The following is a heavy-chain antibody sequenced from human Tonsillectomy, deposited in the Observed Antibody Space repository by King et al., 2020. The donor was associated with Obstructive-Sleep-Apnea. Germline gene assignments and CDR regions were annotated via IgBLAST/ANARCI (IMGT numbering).Heavy chain of an antibody. J-gene: IGHJ4*02. CDR1: GFTFDSYA. Sequence: VQLVESGGGLVQPGGSLRLSCAASGFTFDSYAMSWVRQAPGKGLEWVSAISGSGGSTYYVDSVKGRFTISRDNSKNTLYLQMNSLRAEDTAVYYCAKDRYYYGSGVQAWDYWGQGTLVTVSS. D-gene: IGHD3-10*01. CDR2: ISGSGGST. V-gene: IGHV3-23*04. CDR3: AKDRYYYGSGVQAWDY.